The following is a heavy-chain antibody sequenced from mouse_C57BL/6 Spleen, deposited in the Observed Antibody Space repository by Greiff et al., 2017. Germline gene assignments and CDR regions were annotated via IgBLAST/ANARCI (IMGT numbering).Heavy chain of an antibody. CDR1: GYAFSSSW. V-gene: IGHV1-82*01. Sequence: VQLVESGPELVKPGASVKISCKASGYAFSSSWMNWVKQRPGKGLEWIGRIYPGDGDTNYNGKFKGKATLTADKSSSTAYMQLSSLTSEDSAVYFCAKDYYGSSYGFYYFDYWGQGTTLTVSS. CDR3: AKDYYGSSYGFYYFDY. J-gene: IGHJ2*01. D-gene: IGHD1-1*01. CDR2: IYPGDGDT.